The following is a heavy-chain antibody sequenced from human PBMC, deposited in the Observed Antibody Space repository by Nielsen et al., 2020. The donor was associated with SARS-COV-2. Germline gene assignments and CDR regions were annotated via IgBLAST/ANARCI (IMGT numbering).Heavy chain of an antibody. CDR2: ISRTSDTK. CDR3: VRRGLGNYRTLDY. CDR1: GFRFNVYS. J-gene: IGHJ4*02. V-gene: IGHV3-48*01. Sequence: GESLKISCAASGFRFNVYSMSWVRQAPGKGPEWLSYISRTSDTKYSADAVKGRFTISRGNSRNTLYLQMSSLRPEDTAVYYCVRRGLGNYRTLDYWGQETLVTVSS. D-gene: IGHD3-10*01.